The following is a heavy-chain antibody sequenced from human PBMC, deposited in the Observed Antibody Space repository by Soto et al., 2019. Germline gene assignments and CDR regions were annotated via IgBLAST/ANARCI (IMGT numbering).Heavy chain of an antibody. CDR2: IIPIFGTA. CDR3: ARAGGRHSGGIDY. J-gene: IGHJ4*02. Sequence: QVQLVQSGAEVKKPGSSVKVSCKASGGTFSSYSINWVRQAPGQGLEWMGEIIPIFGTANYAQKFQGRVTSTADASTSTDYMELSSLRSEDTAVYYCARAGGRHSGGIDYWGQGTLVTVSS. CDR1: GGTFSSYS. D-gene: IGHD1-26*01. V-gene: IGHV1-69*01.